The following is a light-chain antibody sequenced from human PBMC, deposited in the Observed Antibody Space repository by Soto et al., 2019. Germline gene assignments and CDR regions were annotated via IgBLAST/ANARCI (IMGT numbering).Light chain of an antibody. CDR3: QQYGSPPT. CDR1: QSVSSSY. CDR2: DAS. J-gene: IGKJ4*01. Sequence: EIVLTQSPGTLSLSPGERATLSCRASQSVSSSYLAWYQKKPGQAPRLLIYDASSRATGIPDRFSGSGSGTDFPLTISSLEPEDVGVYYCQQYGSPPTFGGGTKVEIK. V-gene: IGKV3-20*01.